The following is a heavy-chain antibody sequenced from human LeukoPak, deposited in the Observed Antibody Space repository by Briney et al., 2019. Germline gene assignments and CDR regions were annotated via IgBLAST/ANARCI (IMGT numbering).Heavy chain of an antibody. CDR2: ISGSGGST. D-gene: IGHD3-3*01. CDR3: AREYGYYDFWSGYLDPLGYYGMDV. Sequence: GGSLRLSCAASGFTFSSYAMSWVRQAPGKGLEWVSAISGSGGSTYYADSVKGRFTISRDNSKNTLYLQMSSLRAEDTAVYYCAREYGYYDFWSGYLDPLGYYGMDVWGQGTTVTVSS. V-gene: IGHV3-23*01. CDR1: GFTFSSYA. J-gene: IGHJ6*02.